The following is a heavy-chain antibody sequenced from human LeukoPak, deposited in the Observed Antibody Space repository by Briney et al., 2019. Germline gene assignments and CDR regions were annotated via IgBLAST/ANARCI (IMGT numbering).Heavy chain of an antibody. V-gene: IGHV4-4*07. CDR3: ARESWHYYYYYYMDV. J-gene: IGHJ6*03. CDR1: GASISIYY. Sequence: SSETLSLTCADSGASISIYYWSWIRQPAGKALYWVWRIYTSGSTNYNPSLKSRVTMSVDTSKNQFSLKLSSVTAADTAVYYCARESWHYYYYYYMDVWGKGTTVTISS. D-gene: IGHD6-13*01. CDR2: IYTSGST.